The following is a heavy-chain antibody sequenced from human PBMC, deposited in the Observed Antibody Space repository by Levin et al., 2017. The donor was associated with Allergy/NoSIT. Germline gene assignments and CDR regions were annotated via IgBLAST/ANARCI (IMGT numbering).Heavy chain of an antibody. CDR1: GASVNSGNFY. D-gene: IGHD5-18*01. J-gene: IGHJ6*02. CDR2: VYYSGSI. CDR3: ASGGYSISYYYYYGMDV. V-gene: IGHV4-61*01. Sequence: SQTLSLTCTVSGASVNSGNFYWSWIRQPPGKGLEWIGYVYYSGSIKYNPSLKSRVTMSVDKSKNQFSLKLPSVTAADTAVYYCASGGYSISYYYYYGMDVWGQGTTVIVSS.